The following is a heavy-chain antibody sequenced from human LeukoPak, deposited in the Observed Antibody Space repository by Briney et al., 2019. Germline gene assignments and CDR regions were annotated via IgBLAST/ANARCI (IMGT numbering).Heavy chain of an antibody. CDR1: GYTFSSYD. CDR3: ARGKGIGPRDNWFDP. Sequence: GASVKVSCKTSGYTFSSYDINWVRQATGQGLEWMGWMNPSSGNTGYAQKFQGRVTMTRNTSITTAYMELSSPRSEDTAVYYCARGKGIGPRDNWFDPWGQGTLVTVSS. CDR2: MNPSSGNT. J-gene: IGHJ5*02. V-gene: IGHV1-8*01. D-gene: IGHD2-21*01.